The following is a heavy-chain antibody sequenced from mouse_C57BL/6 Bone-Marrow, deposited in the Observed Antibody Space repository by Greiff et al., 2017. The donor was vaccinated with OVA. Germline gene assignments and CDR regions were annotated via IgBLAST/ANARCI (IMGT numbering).Heavy chain of an antibody. CDR3: ARDYYGSSYWYFDV. Sequence: VQLKESGPELVKPGASVKMSCKASGYTFTDYNMHWVKQSHGKSLEWIGYINPNNGGTSYNQKFKGKATLTVTKSSSTAYMELRSLTSEDSAVYYCARDYYGSSYWYFDVWGTGTTVTVSS. V-gene: IGHV1-22*01. CDR1: GYTFTDYN. D-gene: IGHD1-1*01. J-gene: IGHJ1*03. CDR2: INPNNGGT.